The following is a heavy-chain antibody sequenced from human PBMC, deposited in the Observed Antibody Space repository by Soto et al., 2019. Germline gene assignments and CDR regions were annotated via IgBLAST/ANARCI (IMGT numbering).Heavy chain of an antibody. CDR1: GDSVTSNVW. CDR3: ARDAAVPGESDRFDY. V-gene: IGHV4-4*02. D-gene: IGHD6-19*01. Sequence: QVQLQESGPGLVKPSGTLSLTCAVSGDSVTSNVWWSWVRQPPGKGLEWIGEAYHNGLTDYNLSLKSRVTMSVDTSKNEFSLTLTSLTAADTAIYYCARDAAVPGESDRFDYWGQGIMVTVSS. CDR2: AYHNGLT. J-gene: IGHJ4*02.